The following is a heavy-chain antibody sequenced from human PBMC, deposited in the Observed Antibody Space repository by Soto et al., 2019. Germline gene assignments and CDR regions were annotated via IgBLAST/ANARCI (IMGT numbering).Heavy chain of an antibody. V-gene: IGHV3-30*18. CDR3: AKTIQLWLLNYYYGMDV. J-gene: IGHJ6*02. D-gene: IGHD5-18*01. Sequence: HPGGSLRLSCAASGFTFSSYGMHWVRQAPGKGLEWVAVISYDGSNKYYADSVKGRFTISRDNSKNTLYLQMNSLRAEDTAVYYCAKTIQLWLLNYYYGMDVWGQGTTVTVSS. CDR1: GFTFSSYG. CDR2: ISYDGSNK.